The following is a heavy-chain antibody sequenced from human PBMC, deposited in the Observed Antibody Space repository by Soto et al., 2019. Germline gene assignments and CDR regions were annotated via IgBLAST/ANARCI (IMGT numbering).Heavy chain of an antibody. Sequence: GGSLRLSCAASGFIFINYGMHWVRQAQGKGLEWLAVISYDGTIQYYVDSVKGRFTISRDNSNNTLFLQMNSLRPEDTAVYFCAKSRPGSSWYEGDSWGQGTLAT. D-gene: IGHD6-13*01. V-gene: IGHV3-30*18. J-gene: IGHJ4*02. CDR3: AKSRPGSSWYEGDS. CDR2: ISYDGTIQ. CDR1: GFIFINYG.